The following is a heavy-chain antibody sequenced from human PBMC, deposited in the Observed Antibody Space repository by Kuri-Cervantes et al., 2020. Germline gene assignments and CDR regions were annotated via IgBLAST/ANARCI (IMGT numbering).Heavy chain of an antibody. CDR2: SGSGGGT. CDR1: EFTFSSYA. Sequence: GSLRLSCAASEFTFSSYAMRWVRQAPGKGLEWVSTSGSGGGTSYADSVKGRFTISRDNSKNTLYLQMNSLRAEDTAVYYCAKDLYTSARKAIDYWGQGTLVTVSS. CDR3: AKDLYTSARKAIDY. D-gene: IGHD6-19*01. J-gene: IGHJ4*02. V-gene: IGHV3-23*01.